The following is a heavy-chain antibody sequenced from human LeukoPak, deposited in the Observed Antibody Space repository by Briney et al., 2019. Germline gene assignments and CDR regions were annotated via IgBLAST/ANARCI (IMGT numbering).Heavy chain of an antibody. V-gene: IGHV1-18*04. CDR1: GYTFTGHY. CDR2: ISAYNGNT. J-gene: IGHJ5*02. CDR3: ARDPSFDP. Sequence: GASVKVACKTSGYTFTGHYLHWVRQAPGQGLEWMGWISAYNGNTNYAQKLQGRVTMTTDTSTSTAYMELRSLRSDDTAVYYCARDPSFDPWGQGTLVTVSS.